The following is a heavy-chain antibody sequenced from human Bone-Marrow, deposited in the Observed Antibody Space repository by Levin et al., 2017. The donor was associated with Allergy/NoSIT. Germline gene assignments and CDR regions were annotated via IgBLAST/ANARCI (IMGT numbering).Heavy chain of an antibody. D-gene: IGHD2-15*01. CDR3: ASLVAAALGDYFDY. CDR2: INPNSGGT. CDR1: GYTFTGYY. V-gene: IGHV1-2*06. J-gene: IGHJ4*02. Sequence: GGSLRLSCKASGYTFTGYYMHWVRQAPGQGLEWMGRINPNSGGTNYAQKFQGRVTMTRDTSISTAYMELSRLRSDDTAVYYCASLVAAALGDYFDYWGQGTLVTVSS.